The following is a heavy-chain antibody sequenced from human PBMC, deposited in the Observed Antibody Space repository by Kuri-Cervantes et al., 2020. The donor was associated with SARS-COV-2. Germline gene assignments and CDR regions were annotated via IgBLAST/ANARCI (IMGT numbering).Heavy chain of an antibody. CDR3: AGEVSPEQLVAFDY. D-gene: IGHD6-6*01. J-gene: IGHJ4*02. V-gene: IGHV4-34*01. CDR1: GGSISSYY. CDR2: VNHSGST. Sequence: SETLSLTCTVSGGSISSYYWSWIRQPAGKGLEWIGEVNHSGSTNYNPSLKSRVTISVDTSKNQFSLKLSSVTAADTAVYYCAGEVSPEQLVAFDYWGQGTLVTVSS.